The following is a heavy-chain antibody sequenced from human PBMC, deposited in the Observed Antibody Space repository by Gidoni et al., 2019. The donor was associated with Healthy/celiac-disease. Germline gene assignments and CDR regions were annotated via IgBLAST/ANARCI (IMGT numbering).Heavy chain of an antibody. CDR1: GFTFDDSA. Sequence: EVQLVESGGGLVQPGRSLRLSCAASGFTFDDSAMHWVRQAPGKGLEWVSGISWNSGSIGYADSVKGRFTISRDNAKNSLYLQMNSLRAEDTALYYCAKVEGDYPASHNWYFDLWGRGTLVTVSS. CDR2: ISWNSGSI. CDR3: AKVEGDYPASHNWYFDL. V-gene: IGHV3-9*01. J-gene: IGHJ2*01. D-gene: IGHD4-17*01.